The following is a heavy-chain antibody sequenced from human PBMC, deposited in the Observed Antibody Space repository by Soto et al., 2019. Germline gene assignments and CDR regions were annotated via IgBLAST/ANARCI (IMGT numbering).Heavy chain of an antibody. CDR1: GYSFTSYW. D-gene: IGHD4-17*01. CDR2: IYPGDSDT. CDR3: ATPSHDYGDPTDYYGMDV. V-gene: IGHV5-51*01. J-gene: IGHJ6*02. Sequence: GESLKISCKGSGYSFTSYWIDWVRQMPGKGLEWMGIIYPGDSDTRYSPSFQGQVTISADKSISTAYLQWSSLKASDTAMYYCATPSHDYGDPTDYYGMDVWGQGTTVTVSS.